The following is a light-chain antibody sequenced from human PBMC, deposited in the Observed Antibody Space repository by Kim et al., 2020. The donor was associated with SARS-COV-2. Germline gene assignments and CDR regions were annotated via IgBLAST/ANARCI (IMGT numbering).Light chain of an antibody. CDR2: HDD. J-gene: IGLJ1*01. V-gene: IGLV3-21*04. CDR3: QVWDGVSDPYV. CDR1: NLGSKS. Sequence: SYELTQPPSLSVAPGKTATITCGGTNLGSKSVHWYQQKPGQAPVVVISHDDDRPSGLPERFSGSNSGNTATLTIIRVEAGDEADYYCQVWDGVSDPYVFGTGTKVTVL.